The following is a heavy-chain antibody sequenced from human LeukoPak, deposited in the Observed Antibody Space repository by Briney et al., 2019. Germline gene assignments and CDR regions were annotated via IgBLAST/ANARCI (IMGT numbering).Heavy chain of an antibody. CDR1: GFTFDDYA. Sequence: GGSLRLSCAASGFTFDDYATHWVRQAPGKGLEWVSGISWNSGSIGYADSVKGRFTISRDNAKNSLYLQMNSLRAEDTALYYCAKDYGSGSYWPYFDYWGQGTLVTVSS. CDR3: AKDYGSGSYWPYFDY. V-gene: IGHV3-9*01. D-gene: IGHD3-10*01. J-gene: IGHJ4*02. CDR2: ISWNSGSI.